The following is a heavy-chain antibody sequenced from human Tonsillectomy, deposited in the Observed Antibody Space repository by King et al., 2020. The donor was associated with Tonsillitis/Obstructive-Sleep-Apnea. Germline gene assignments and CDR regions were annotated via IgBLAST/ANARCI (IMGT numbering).Heavy chain of an antibody. CDR3: AKYYGPGKRWFDP. D-gene: IGHD3-10*01. V-gene: IGHV3-23*04. J-gene: IGHJ5*02. CDR1: GFTFNNYP. CDR2: MSSSDATT. Sequence: VQLVESGGGLVQPGGSLRLSCAASGFTFNNYPMTWVRQAPGKGLEWVSSMSSSDATTYYADSVKGRFTISRDNSKNTLYLQMNSLRAEDTAVYYCAKYYGPGKRWFDPWGQGTLVTVSS.